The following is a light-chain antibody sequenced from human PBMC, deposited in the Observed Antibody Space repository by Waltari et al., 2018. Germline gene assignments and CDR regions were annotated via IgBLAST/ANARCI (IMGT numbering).Light chain of an antibody. J-gene: IGLJ3*02. CDR2: EVT. CDR1: STDIRNYDY. Sequence: QSALTQPPSASGSPGQSVPISCTGSSTDIRNYDYSAWYQQRPDKAPELMIYEVTKRPSGVPDRFSGSKSGNTASLTVSGLQAADEADYYCSSYAGSSVWVFGGGTKLTVV. V-gene: IGLV2-8*01. CDR3: SSYAGSSVWV.